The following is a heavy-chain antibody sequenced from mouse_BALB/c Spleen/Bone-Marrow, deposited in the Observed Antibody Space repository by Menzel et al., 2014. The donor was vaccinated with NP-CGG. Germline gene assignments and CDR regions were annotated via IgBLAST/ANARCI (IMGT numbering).Heavy chain of an antibody. CDR3: ARGRGWYLDY. V-gene: IGHV1-80*01. CDR1: GYAISSYW. CDR2: IYPGDGDT. J-gene: IGHJ2*01. D-gene: IGHD2-3*01. Sequence: VQLQQSGAELVRPGSSVKISCKASGYAISSYWMNWVKQRPGQGLEWIGQIYPGDGDTNYNGKFKGKATLTAHKSSSTAYMQISSLTSEDSAVYFCARGRGWYLDYWGQGTTLTVSS.